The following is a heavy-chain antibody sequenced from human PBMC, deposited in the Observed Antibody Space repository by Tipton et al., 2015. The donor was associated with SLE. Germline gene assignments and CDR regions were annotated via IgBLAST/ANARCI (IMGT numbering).Heavy chain of an antibody. D-gene: IGHD2/OR15-2a*01. V-gene: IGHV4-28*02. CDR1: VYSISSSHW. Sequence: TLSLTCNVSVYSISSSHWWGWIRQPPGKGLEWIGHIYYGGTIYYNPSLKSRVTMSIDTSKNHLSLKLTSVTAADTAVYFCARSSSVRTLLWPTFAYWGQGTLVTVSS. CDR2: IYYGGTI. J-gene: IGHJ4*02. CDR3: ARSSSVRTLLWPTFAY.